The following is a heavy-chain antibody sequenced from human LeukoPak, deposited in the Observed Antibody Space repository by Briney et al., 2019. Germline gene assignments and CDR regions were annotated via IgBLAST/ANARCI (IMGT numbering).Heavy chain of an antibody. V-gene: IGHV3-30*02. CDR1: GFTFSSHG. CDR2: IRYDGTNK. CDR3: AKDNYYGDYEVTSIFGVD. D-gene: IGHD4-17*01. J-gene: IGHJ4*02. Sequence: GGSLRLSCAASGFTFSSHGMHWVRQAPGKGLEWLAFIRYDGTNKYYADSMKGRFNISRDNFKNTLYLQMNSLRAEDTAVYYCAKDNYYGDYEVTSIFGVDWGQGTLVTVSS.